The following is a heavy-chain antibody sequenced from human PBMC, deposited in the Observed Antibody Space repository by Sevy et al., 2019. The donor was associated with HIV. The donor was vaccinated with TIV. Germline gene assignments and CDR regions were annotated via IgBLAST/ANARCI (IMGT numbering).Heavy chain of an antibody. V-gene: IGHV3-74*01. J-gene: IGHJ4*02. CDR3: TSAPNYYGSGSYLDY. D-gene: IGHD3-10*01. CDR1: GFTFSRYW. Sequence: GGSLRLSCAVSGFTFSRYWMHWVRQAPGKGLVWVSRINSDGSSTNYADSVKGRFTISRDNAKNTLYLQMNSLRAEDTTVYYCTSAPNYYGSGSYLDYWGQGTLVTVSS. CDR2: INSDGSST.